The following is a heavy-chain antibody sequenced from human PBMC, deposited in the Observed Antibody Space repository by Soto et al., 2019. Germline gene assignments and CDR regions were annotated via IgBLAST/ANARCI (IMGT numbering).Heavy chain of an antibody. CDR1: GYTFTSYY. CDR3: ARARIGTTIFGVVSGSNWFDP. D-gene: IGHD3-3*01. Sequence: GASVKVSCKASGYTFTSYYMHWVRQAPGQGLEWMGIINPSGGSKSYEQKFQSRVTMTRDTSTSTVYIELSSLRSEDTALYYCARARIGTTIFGVVSGSNWFDPWGQGTLVTVSS. J-gene: IGHJ5*02. V-gene: IGHV1-46*03. CDR2: INPSGGSK.